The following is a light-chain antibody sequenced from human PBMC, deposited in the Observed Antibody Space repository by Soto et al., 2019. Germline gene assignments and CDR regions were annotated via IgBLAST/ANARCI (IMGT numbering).Light chain of an antibody. CDR2: EVN. V-gene: IGLV2-14*01. CDR1: SSDIGVYNY. J-gene: IGLJ1*01. Sequence: QSVLTQPASVSGSPGQSITFSCTGTSSDIGVYNYVSWYQQHPGKAPKLMIYEVNHRPSGVSNRFSGSKSGNTASLTISGLQAEDEADYYFSSYTTSNTYVFGTGTKLTVL. CDR3: SSYTTSNTYV.